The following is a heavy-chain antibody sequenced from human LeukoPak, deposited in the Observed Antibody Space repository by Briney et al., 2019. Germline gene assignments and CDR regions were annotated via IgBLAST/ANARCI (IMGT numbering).Heavy chain of an antibody. D-gene: IGHD6-13*01. CDR1: GFTFSSYA. V-gene: IGHV3-30*04. CDR2: ISYDGSNK. J-gene: IGHJ4*02. Sequence: GGSLRLSCAASGFTFSSYAMHWVRQAPGKGLEWVAVISYDGSNKYYADSVKGRFTISRDNSKNTLYLQMNSLRAEDTAVYYCAKSDTPWGSWYYFDYWGQGTLVTVSS. CDR3: AKSDTPWGSWYYFDY.